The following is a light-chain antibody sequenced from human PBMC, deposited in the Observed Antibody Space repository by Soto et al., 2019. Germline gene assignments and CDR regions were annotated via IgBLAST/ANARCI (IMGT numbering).Light chain of an antibody. CDR3: QQYGTSPPWT. J-gene: IGKJ1*01. V-gene: IGKV3-20*01. Sequence: EIVLTQSPGTLSLSPGERATLSCRASQSIINNYFAWYQQKRGQAPRLLIYGASTRATGIPDRFSGSGSGTDFTLTISRLEPEDFAVYYCQQYGTSPPWTFGQGTKVEIK. CDR2: GAS. CDR1: QSIINNY.